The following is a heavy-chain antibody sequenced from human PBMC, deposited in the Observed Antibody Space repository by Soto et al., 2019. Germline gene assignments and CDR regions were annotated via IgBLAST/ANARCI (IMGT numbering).Heavy chain of an antibody. CDR1: GYTFTTFW. V-gene: IGHV5-10-1*01. J-gene: IGHJ5*02. CDR2: IDPRDSYV. Sequence: PGESPKISCXGFGYTFTTFWVTWVRQMPGKGLEWMGRIDPRDSYVNYSPSFQGHVTISVDKSISTAYLQWGSLKASDTAMYYCARLFCSTTTCDSWFDPWGQGTLVTVSS. CDR3: ARLFCSTTTCDSWFDP. D-gene: IGHD2-2*01.